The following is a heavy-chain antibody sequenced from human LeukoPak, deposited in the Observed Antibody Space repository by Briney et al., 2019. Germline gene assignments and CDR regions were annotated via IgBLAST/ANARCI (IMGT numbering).Heavy chain of an antibody. CDR3: STVSGAGNKDFDY. CDR2: IRSHRDGGTT. D-gene: IGHD2/OR15-2a*01. V-gene: IGHV3-15*01. Sequence: PGGSLRLSCAASGFTFSDIWMSWVRQAPGKGLEWVSRIRSHRDGGTTDYAAFVKGRFIISRDDSKGIVYLQMNTLTTEDTAVYSCSTVSGAGNKDFDYWGQGTLVSVSS. CDR1: GFTFSDIW. J-gene: IGHJ4*02.